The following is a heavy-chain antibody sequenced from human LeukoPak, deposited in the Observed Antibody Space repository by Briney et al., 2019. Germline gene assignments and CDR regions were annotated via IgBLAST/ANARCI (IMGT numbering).Heavy chain of an antibody. D-gene: IGHD3-10*01. V-gene: IGHV3-13*01. CDR3: ARAKGSVLWFGTHVPYYFDY. CDR2: IGTAGDT. Sequence: GGSLRLSCAASGFTFSSYDMHWVRQATGKGLEWVSAIGTAGDTYYPGSVKGRFTISRDNAKNTLYLQMNSLRAEDTAVYYCARAKGSVLWFGTHVPYYFDYWGQGTLVTVSS. J-gene: IGHJ4*02. CDR1: GFTFSSYD.